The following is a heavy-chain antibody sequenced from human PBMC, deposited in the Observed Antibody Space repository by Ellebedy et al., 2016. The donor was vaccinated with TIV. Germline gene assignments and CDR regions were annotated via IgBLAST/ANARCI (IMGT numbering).Heavy chain of an antibody. D-gene: IGHD5-24*01. CDR2: IASAGDT. Sequence: GESLKISCAAPGFTFSSYDMHWVRQATGKGLEWVSGIASAGDTSYLGSVMGRFTISRENAKNSLYLQMNSLRAEDTALYYSTRATSGFDYWGQGTLVTVSS. CDR3: TRATSGFDY. V-gene: IGHV3-13*01. CDR1: GFTFSSYD. J-gene: IGHJ4*02.